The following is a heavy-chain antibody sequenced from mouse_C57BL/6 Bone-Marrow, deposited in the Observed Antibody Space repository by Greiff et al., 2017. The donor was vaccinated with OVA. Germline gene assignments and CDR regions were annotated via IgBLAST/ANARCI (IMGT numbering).Heavy chain of an antibody. CDR3: ARIGVYYDYDGFAY. Sequence: QVQLQQSGDELARPGASVKLSCKASGYTFTSYGISWVKQRTGQGLEWIGEIYPRSGNTYYNEKFKGKATLTADKSSSTAYMELRSLTSEDSAVYFCARIGVYYDYDGFAYWGQGTLVTVSA. D-gene: IGHD2-4*01. V-gene: IGHV1-81*01. J-gene: IGHJ3*01. CDR1: GYTFTSYG. CDR2: IYPRSGNT.